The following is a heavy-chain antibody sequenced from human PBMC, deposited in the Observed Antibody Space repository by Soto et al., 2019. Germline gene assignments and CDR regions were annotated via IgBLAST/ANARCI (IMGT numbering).Heavy chain of an antibody. Sequence: GGSLRLSCAASGFTFSGSAMHWVRQASGKGLEWVGRIGTKGQGLATTYAASVKGRFTISRDDSRQTTDLQLNSLQTEDTAMYYCSKYSGASSTPAALGQGTLVTVSS. CDR2: IGTKGQGLAT. V-gene: IGHV3-73*01. CDR1: GFTFSGSA. J-gene: IGHJ5*02. D-gene: IGHD1-26*01. CDR3: SKYSGASSTPAA.